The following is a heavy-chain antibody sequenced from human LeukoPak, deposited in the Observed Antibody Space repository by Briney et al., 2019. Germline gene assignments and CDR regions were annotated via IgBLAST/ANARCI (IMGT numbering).Heavy chain of an antibody. D-gene: IGHD6-19*01. CDR3: ARDGSPVAGYYNYYMDV. Sequence: PSETLSLTCTVSGGSISSYYWSWIRQTPGKGLEWIGYIYYSGSTNYNPSLKSRVTISVDTSKNQFSLKLSSVTAADTAVYYCARDGSPVAGYYNYYMDVWGQGTTVTVSS. V-gene: IGHV4-59*01. J-gene: IGHJ6*03. CDR1: GGSISSYY. CDR2: IYYSGST.